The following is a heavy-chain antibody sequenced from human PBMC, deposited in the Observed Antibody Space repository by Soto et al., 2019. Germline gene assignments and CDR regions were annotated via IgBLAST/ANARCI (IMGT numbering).Heavy chain of an antibody. D-gene: IGHD1-26*01. V-gene: IGHV3-21*06. CDR3: VGENEMAGATSAFEY. J-gene: IGHJ4*02. Sequence: GGSLRLSCEASGFRFNSYSMNWVRQAPQKGLEWVSLIDARSNYIYYADSVKGRFTISRDNARNSLYLQMDSLRAEDTAVYYCVGENEMAGATSAFEYWGQGTPVTVSS. CDR2: IDARSNYI. CDR1: GFRFNSYS.